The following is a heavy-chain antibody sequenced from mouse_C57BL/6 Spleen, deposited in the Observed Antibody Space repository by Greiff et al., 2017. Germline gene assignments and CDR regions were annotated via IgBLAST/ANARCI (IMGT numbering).Heavy chain of an antibody. V-gene: IGHV1-64*01. CDR2: IHPNSGST. Sequence: QVQLQQPGAELVKPGASVKLSCKASGYTFTSYWMHWVKQRPGQGLEWIGMIHPNSGSTNYNEKFKSKATLTVDKSSSTAYMQLSSLTSEDTAVYYCARGDGYFSYWDFDVWGTGTTVTVSS. D-gene: IGHD2-3*01. CDR3: ARGDGYFSYWDFDV. J-gene: IGHJ1*03. CDR1: GYTFTSYW.